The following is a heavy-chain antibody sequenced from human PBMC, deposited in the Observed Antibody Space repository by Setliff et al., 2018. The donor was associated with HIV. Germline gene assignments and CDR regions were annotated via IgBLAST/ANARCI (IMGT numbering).Heavy chain of an antibody. J-gene: IGHJ4*02. CDR2: IYHSGST. D-gene: IGHD3-16*01. V-gene: IGHV4-39*07. Sequence: SETLSLTCTVSGGSITTTNYYWGWVRQSPGKGLEWIGSIYHSGSTYYNPSLKSRVTISIDTSKNQFSLKLSSVTAADTAVYFCARVSTDYVWGSFLSSGPYYFDFWGQGALVTVSS. CDR1: GGSITTTNYY. CDR3: ARVSTDYVWGSFLSSGPYYFDF.